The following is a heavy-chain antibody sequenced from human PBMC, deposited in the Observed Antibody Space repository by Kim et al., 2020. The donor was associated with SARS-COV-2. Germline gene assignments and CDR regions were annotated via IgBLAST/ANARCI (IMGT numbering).Heavy chain of an antibody. CDR2: IYPGDSDT. J-gene: IGHJ4*02. CDR1: GYSFTSYW. CDR3: ATNPYYYGSGSYYD. V-gene: IGHV5-51*01. D-gene: IGHD3-10*01. Sequence: GGSLRLSCKGSGYSFTSYWIGWVRQMPGKGLEWMGIIYPGDSDTRYSPSFQGQVTISADKSISTAYLQWSSLKASDTAMYYCATNPYYYGSGSYYDWGQGTLVTVSS.